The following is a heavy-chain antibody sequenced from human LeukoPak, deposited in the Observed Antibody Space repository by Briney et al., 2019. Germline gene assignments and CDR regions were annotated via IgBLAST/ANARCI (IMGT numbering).Heavy chain of an antibody. V-gene: IGHV3-33*03. D-gene: IGHD2-15*01. CDR2: AYGNGDSK. CDR3: ATGGGFFYSH. Sequence: PGGSLRLSCAASGFTFNTYGMNWVRQGPGKGLEWVAAAYGNGDSKYHADSVKDRFTISKDTSNNILYLQMNSLRAEDTAIYYCATGGGFFYSHWGQGTLVTVSS. J-gene: IGHJ4*02. CDR1: GFTFNTYG.